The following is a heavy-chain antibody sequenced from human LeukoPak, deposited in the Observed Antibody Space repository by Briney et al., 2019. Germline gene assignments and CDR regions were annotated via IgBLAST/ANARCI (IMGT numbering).Heavy chain of an antibody. Sequence: SVKVSCKASGGTFSSYAISWVRQAPGQGLVWMGRIIPILGIANYAQKFQGRVTITADKSTSTAYMELSSLRSEDTAVYYCAKDYYDSSGYYSPLGYWGQGTLVTVSS. CDR3: AKDYYDSSGYYSPLGY. CDR2: IIPILGIA. V-gene: IGHV1-69*04. J-gene: IGHJ4*02. CDR1: GGTFSSYA. D-gene: IGHD3-22*01.